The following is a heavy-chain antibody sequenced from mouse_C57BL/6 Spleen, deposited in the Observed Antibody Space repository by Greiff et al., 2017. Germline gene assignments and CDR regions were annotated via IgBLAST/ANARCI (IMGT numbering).Heavy chain of an antibody. CDR2: INPGSGGN. CDR1: GYAFTNYL. V-gene: IGHV1-54*01. J-gene: IGHJ3*01. CDR3: SRSGFAY. Sequence: QVQLQQSGAELVRPGTSVTVSCTASGYAFTNYLIEWVKQRPGQGLEWIGVINPGSGGNNYNEKFKGKATLTADKSSSTAYMQLSSLTSEDSAVYFCSRSGFAYWGQGTLVTVSA.